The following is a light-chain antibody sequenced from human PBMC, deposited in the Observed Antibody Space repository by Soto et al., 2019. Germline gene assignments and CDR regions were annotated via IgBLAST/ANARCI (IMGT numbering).Light chain of an antibody. CDR3: QQRSNWPGT. Sequence: EIVLTQSPGTLSLSPGERATLSCRASQSVRGYLAWYQHKPGQAPRLLIYDASNRATGISARFSGSGSGTDFTLTISSLEPEDFAVYYCQQRSNWPGTFGQGTKLEIK. J-gene: IGKJ2*01. CDR1: QSVRGY. V-gene: IGKV3-11*01. CDR2: DAS.